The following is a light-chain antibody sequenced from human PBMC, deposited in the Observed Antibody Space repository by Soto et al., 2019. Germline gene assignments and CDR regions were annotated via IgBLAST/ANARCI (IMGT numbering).Light chain of an antibody. CDR3: QQSYSSPQT. V-gene: IGKV1-39*01. Sequence: DIQMTQSPSSLSASVEYRVIITCRSSQSISNHLNWYQQKPGKAPKLLIFAASSLQSGVPSRFSGSRSGPDFPLTISSLQPEDFETYYCQQSYSSPQTFGQGTKVDIK. CDR2: AAS. J-gene: IGKJ1*01. CDR1: QSISNH.